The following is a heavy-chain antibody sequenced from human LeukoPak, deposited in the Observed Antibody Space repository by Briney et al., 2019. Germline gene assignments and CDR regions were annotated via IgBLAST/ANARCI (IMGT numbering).Heavy chain of an antibody. CDR3: ARARRSGQQSYYFDF. J-gene: IGHJ4*02. CDR2: LRSDGFTT. CDR1: GFTFRNSA. V-gene: IGHV3-64*02. Sequence: GGSLRLSCVASGFTFRNSAMHWVRQAPGKGLEYVSALRSDGFTTYYADSVKGRFIVSRDNSKNTLYLQMGSLRSEDMGMYYCARARRSGQQSYYFDFWGQGTPVTVSS. D-gene: IGHD6-19*01.